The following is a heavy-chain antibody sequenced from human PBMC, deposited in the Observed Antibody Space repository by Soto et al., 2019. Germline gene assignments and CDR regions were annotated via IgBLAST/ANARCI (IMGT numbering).Heavy chain of an antibody. CDR3: VKDEGFCSGGNCYSVARGGFDL. J-gene: IGHJ3*01. Sequence: GSLRLSCSASGFALSSYAMHWVRQAPGKGLEYVSSISSNGISTYYADSVKGRFTISRDNSKSTLYIQMNSLRPDDTALYYCVKDEGFCSGGNCYSVARGGFDLWGQGTMVTVSS. D-gene: IGHD2-15*01. CDR1: GFALSSYA. V-gene: IGHV3-64D*06. CDR2: ISSNGIST.